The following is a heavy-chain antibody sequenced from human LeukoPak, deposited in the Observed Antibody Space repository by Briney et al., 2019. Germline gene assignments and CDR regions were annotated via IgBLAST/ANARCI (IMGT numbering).Heavy chain of an antibody. CDR3: ASSSYSCSSS. J-gene: IGHJ5*02. CDR2: INEDGSKK. Sequence: SGGSLILSCAASGFTFTNYWMIWVRQAPGKGLEWVANINEDGSKKYYVGSVEGRFTISRDNAKNSVSLQMNSLRADDTAMYYCASSSYSCSSSWGQGTLVTVSS. V-gene: IGHV3-7*01. D-gene: IGHD3-10*01. CDR1: GFTFTNYW.